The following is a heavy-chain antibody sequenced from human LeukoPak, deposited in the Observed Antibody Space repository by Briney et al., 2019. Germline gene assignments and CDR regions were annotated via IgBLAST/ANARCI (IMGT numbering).Heavy chain of an antibody. CDR3: ARGLGGYDFGLDY. J-gene: IGHJ4*02. V-gene: IGHV3-66*02. Sequence: PGGSLRLSCAASGFTVSSNYMSWVRQAPGKGLEWASVIYSGGSTYYADSVKGRFTISRDNSKNTLYLQMNSLRAEDTAVYYCARGLGGYDFGLDYWGQGTLVTVSS. D-gene: IGHD5-12*01. CDR2: IYSGGST. CDR1: GFTVSSNY.